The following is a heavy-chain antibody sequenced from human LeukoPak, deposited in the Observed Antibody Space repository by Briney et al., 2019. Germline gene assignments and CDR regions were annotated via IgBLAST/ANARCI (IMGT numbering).Heavy chain of an antibody. CDR2: INAGNGNT. J-gene: IGHJ6*02. CDR3: ARSNVPYYYDSSGTPLYYYYGMDV. V-gene: IGHV1-3*01. D-gene: IGHD3-22*01. Sequence: ASVKVSCKASGYTFTSYAMHWVRQAPGQRLEWMGWINAGNGNTKYSQKFQGRVTITRDTSASTAYMELSSLRSEDTAVYYCARSNVPYYYDSSGTPLYYYYGMDVWGQGTTVTVSS. CDR1: GYTFTSYA.